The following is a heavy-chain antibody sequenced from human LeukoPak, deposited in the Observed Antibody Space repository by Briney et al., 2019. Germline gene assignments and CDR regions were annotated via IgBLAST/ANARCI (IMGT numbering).Heavy chain of an antibody. CDR3: ATPYGSSGYYSFDY. J-gene: IGHJ4*02. Sequence: GESLKISCKGSGYSFTSYWIGWVRQMPGKGLEWMGIIYPGDSDTRHSPSFQGQVTISADKSISTAYLQWNGLKASDTAMYYCATPYGSSGYYSFDYWGQGTLVTVSS. CDR2: IYPGDSDT. CDR1: GYSFTSYW. V-gene: IGHV5-51*01. D-gene: IGHD3-22*01.